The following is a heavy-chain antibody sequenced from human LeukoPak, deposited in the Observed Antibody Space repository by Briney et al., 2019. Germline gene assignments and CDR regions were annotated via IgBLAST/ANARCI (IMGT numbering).Heavy chain of an antibody. V-gene: IGHV3-66*04. J-gene: IGHJ4*02. Sequence: GGSLRLSCAASGFTVANDRMSWVRQAPGKGLEWVSTVYGGGNTAYADSVKGRFTISRDNGKSSLYLQMNSLRVEDTALYYCVRQFASWGQGTLVTVSS. CDR2: VYGGGNT. CDR1: GFTVANDR. CDR3: VRQFAS.